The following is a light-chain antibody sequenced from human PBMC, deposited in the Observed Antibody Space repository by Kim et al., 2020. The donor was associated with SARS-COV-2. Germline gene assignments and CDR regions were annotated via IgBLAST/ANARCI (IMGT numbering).Light chain of an antibody. CDR1: QSVSSY. Sequence: SLSPGERATPSCMASQSVSSYLAWYQQKPGQAPRLLIYDASNRATGIPARFSGSVSGTDFTLTISSLEPEDFAVYYCQQRSNWPHTFGQGTKLEI. J-gene: IGKJ2*01. CDR3: QQRSNWPHT. V-gene: IGKV3-11*01. CDR2: DAS.